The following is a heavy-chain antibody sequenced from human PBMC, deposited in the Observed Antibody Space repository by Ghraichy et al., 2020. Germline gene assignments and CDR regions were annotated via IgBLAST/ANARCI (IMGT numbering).Heavy chain of an antibody. V-gene: IGHV3-21*01. Sequence: GGSLRLSCVTSGFNLGVYTMNWLRWAPNKGLEWVSSISSDSSRIYYTDSLRGRFTISRDNAMNSMYLQMNSLTVEDTAMYYCVRADGSGSFYYWGQGTQVTVSS. D-gene: IGHD3-10*01. CDR3: VRADGSGSFYY. CDR2: ISSDSSRI. J-gene: IGHJ4*02. CDR1: GFNLGVYT.